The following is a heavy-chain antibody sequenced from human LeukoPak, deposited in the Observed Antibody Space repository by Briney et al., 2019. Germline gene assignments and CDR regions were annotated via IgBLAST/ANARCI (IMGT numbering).Heavy chain of an antibody. CDR2: IRYDGSNK. V-gene: IGHV3-30*02. CDR1: GFTFSNYG. D-gene: IGHD5-18*01. Sequence: PGGSLRLSCAASGFTFSNYGMNWVRQGPGKGLEWVSFIRYDGSNKYYADSVKGRFTISRDNSKNTLYLQMHSLRAEDTAVYYCAKDRLRGGYGFDLVDYWGQGTLVTVSS. J-gene: IGHJ4*02. CDR3: AKDRLRGGYGFDLVDY.